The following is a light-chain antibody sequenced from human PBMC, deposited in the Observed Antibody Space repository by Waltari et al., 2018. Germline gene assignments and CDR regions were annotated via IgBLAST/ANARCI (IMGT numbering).Light chain of an antibody. CDR2: DVS. Sequence: QSALTQPASVSGSPVQPTTMSCAGTSSHVGPNNYVSWYQHHPGKAPKLMIFDVSNRPSGVSNRFSGSKSGNTASLTISGLQAEDEADYYCSSYISSSTLEVFGGGTSLTVL. CDR3: SSYISSSTLEV. V-gene: IGLV2-14*03. J-gene: IGLJ2*01. CDR1: SSHVGPNNY.